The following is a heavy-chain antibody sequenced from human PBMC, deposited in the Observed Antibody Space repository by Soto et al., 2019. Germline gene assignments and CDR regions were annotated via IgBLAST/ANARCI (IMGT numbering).Heavy chain of an antibody. V-gene: IGHV4-34*01. Sequence: PSETLSLTCAVYGGSFCGYDWSWIRQPPGKGLEWIGEINHSGSTNYNPSLKSRVTISVDTSKNQFSLKLSSVTAADTAVYYCARVSEQAFDIWGQGTIVTVSS. CDR1: GGSFCGYD. CDR2: INHSGST. J-gene: IGHJ3*02. CDR3: ARVSEQAFDI. D-gene: IGHD1-26*01.